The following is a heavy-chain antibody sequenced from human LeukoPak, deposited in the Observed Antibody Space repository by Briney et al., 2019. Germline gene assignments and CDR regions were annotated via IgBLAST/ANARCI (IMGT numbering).Heavy chain of an antibody. Sequence: GGALRLSCAASGFTLSSYSMNWVRQAPGKGLEWVSSISSSSSYIYYADSVKGRFTISRDNAKNSLYLQMNSLRAEDTAVYYCASTGYSDDYYYGMDVWGQGTTVTVSS. CDR3: ASTGYSDDYYYGMDV. CDR2: ISSSSSYI. D-gene: IGHD5-18*01. V-gene: IGHV3-21*01. J-gene: IGHJ6*02. CDR1: GFTLSSYS.